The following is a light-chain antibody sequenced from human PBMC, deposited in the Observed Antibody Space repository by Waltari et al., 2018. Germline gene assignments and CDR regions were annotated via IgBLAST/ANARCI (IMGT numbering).Light chain of an antibody. J-gene: IGKJ2*03. Sequence: DIQMTQSPSTLSASVGDTITITCRASQSISNYLAWYQQKPGKAPKLLIYKAYTSGSGVPSRFSGSGSGTEFTLTINSLQPDDFATYYCQQYNTYSSFGQGTKLEIK. CDR3: QQYNTYSS. CDR2: KAY. V-gene: IGKV1-5*03. CDR1: QSISNY.